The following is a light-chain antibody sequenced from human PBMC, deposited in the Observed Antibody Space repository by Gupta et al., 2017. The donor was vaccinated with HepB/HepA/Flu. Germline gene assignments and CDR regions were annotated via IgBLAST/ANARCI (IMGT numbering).Light chain of an antibody. V-gene: IGKV2-28*01. J-gene: IGKJ1*01. Sequence: EIVMTQSPLSLSVTPGEPASISCKSSQSLLYSNGYNYLDWYLQKPGQSPQLLIYLGSNQASGVPDRFSGSGSGTDFTLKISRVEADDVGVYYCMQALHALWTFGQGTKLEIK. CDR1: QSLLYSNGYNY. CDR2: LGS. CDR3: MQALHALWT.